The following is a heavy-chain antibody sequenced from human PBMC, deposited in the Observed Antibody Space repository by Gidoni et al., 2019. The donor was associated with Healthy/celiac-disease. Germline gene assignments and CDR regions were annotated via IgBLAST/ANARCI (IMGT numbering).Heavy chain of an antibody. V-gene: IGHV3-48*03. J-gene: IGHJ6*02. CDR3: ARDNKVHYGDYVYYYYGMDV. D-gene: IGHD4-17*01. CDR1: GFTFSSYE. Sequence: EVQLVESGGGLVQPGGSLRLSCAASGFTFSSYEMNWVREAPGKGLEWVSYISSSGSTIYYADSVKGRFTISRDNAKNSLYLQMNSLRAEDTAVYYCARDNKVHYGDYVYYYYGMDVWGQGTTVTVSS. CDR2: ISSSGSTI.